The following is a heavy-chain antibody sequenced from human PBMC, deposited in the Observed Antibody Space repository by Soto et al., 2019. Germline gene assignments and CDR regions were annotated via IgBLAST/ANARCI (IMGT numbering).Heavy chain of an antibody. J-gene: IGHJ4*02. D-gene: IGHD6-13*01. CDR2: ISGSGGST. CDR1: GFTFSSYA. Sequence: GGSLRLSCAASGFTFSSYAMSWVRQAPGKGLEWVSAISGSGGSTYYADSGKGRFTISRDNSKNTLYLQMNSLRAEDTAVYYCATLIAAAGTGYFDYWGQGTLVTVSS. V-gene: IGHV3-23*01. CDR3: ATLIAAAGTGYFDY.